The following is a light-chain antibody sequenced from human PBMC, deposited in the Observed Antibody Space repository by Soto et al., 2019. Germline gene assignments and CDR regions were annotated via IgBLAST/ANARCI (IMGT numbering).Light chain of an antibody. J-gene: IGLJ1*01. CDR1: SSDVGSYNL. CDR2: EVS. CDR3: ASNEVSSLSFYV. Sequence: QSVLTQPASVSGSPGQSITISCTGTSSDVGSYNLVSWYQQHPGKAPKLMIYEVSKRPSGVSNRFSGSKSGNTASLTISGLRAGEVVVYGGASNEVSSLSFYVFGPGT. V-gene: IGLV2-23*02.